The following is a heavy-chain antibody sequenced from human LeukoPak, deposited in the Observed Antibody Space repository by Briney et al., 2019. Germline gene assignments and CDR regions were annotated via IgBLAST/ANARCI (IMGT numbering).Heavy chain of an antibody. J-gene: IGHJ6*03. CDR3: ARDLLGYNYYYMDV. Sequence: GGSLRLSCAASVFTFSNYNMNWVRQAPGKGLEWVSSISSSSSYIYYADSLKGRFTISRDNAKNSLYLQMNSLRAEDTAVYYCARDLLGYNYYYMDVWGKGTTVTVSS. CDR2: ISSSSSYI. CDR1: VFTFSNYN. D-gene: IGHD3-16*02. V-gene: IGHV3-21*01.